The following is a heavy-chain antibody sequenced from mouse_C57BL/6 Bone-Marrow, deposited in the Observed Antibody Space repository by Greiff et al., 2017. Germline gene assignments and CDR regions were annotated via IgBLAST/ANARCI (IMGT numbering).Heavy chain of an antibody. V-gene: IGHV1-15*01. CDR2: IDPETGGT. CDR3: TRCSPITTVVAYYDMDY. D-gene: IGHD1-1*01. CDR1: GYTFTDYE. J-gene: IGHJ4*01. Sequence: VQLQQSGAELVRPGASVTLSCKASGYTFTDYEMHWVKQTPVHGLEWIGAIDPETGGTAYNQKFKDKAILTADKSSSTAYMELRSLTSEDSAVYYWTRCSPITTVVAYYDMDYWGQGTSLTVSS.